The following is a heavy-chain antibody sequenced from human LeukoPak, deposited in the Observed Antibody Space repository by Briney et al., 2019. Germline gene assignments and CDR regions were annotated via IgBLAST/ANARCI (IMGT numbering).Heavy chain of an antibody. V-gene: IGHV3-11*04. CDR3: ARDLPIAAAGTEGFDY. CDR2: ISSSGSNI. Sequence: GGSLRPPWQPSGFTSSDYKMSGSPRPPGKGREGVSYISSSGSNIYYADSVKGRFTISRDNAKNSLYLQMNSLRAEDTAVYYCARDLPIAAAGTEGFDYWGQGTLVTVSS. J-gene: IGHJ4*02. CDR1: GFTSSDYK. D-gene: IGHD6-13*01.